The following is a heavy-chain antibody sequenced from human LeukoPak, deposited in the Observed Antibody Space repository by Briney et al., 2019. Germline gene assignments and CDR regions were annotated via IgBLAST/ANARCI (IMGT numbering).Heavy chain of an antibody. V-gene: IGHV3-30*04. CDR2: ISYDGSNK. J-gene: IGHJ4*02. CDR1: GFTFSSYA. CDR3: AREHYYGSGSYSYYFDY. D-gene: IGHD3-10*01. Sequence: PGGSLRLSCAASGFTFSSYAMHWVRQAPGKGLEWVAVISYDGSNKYYADSVKGRFTISRDNSKNTLYLQMNSLRAEDTAVYYCAREHYYGSGSYSYYFDYWGQGTLVTVSS.